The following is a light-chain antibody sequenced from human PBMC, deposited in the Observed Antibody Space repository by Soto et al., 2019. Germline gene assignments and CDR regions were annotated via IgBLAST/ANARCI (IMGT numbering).Light chain of an antibody. J-gene: IGKJ1*01. Sequence: IHSTMSASTLSASGPNRITITRRASQTISSWLAWYQQKPGKAPKLLIYKASTLKSGVPSRFSGSGSGTEFTITICCLQPADFATYYCQHYNSYSGAFGQGTKVDI. V-gene: IGKV1-5*03. CDR2: KAS. CDR3: QHYNSYSGA. CDR1: QTISSW.